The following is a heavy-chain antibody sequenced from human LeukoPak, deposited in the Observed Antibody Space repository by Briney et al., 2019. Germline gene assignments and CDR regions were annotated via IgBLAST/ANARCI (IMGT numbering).Heavy chain of an antibody. CDR2: INSSSSYN. V-gene: IGHV3-21*01. CDR3: ARDAAADRNYDILTGYSKGFDY. J-gene: IGHJ4*02. Sequence: PAGSLRLSCAASGFTFSSYSMNWVRQAPGKGLKWVSSINSSSSYNYYADSVKGRFTISRDNAKNSLYLQMNSLRAEDTAVYYCARDAAADRNYDILTGYSKGFDYWGQGTLVTVSS. D-gene: IGHD3-9*01. CDR1: GFTFSSYS.